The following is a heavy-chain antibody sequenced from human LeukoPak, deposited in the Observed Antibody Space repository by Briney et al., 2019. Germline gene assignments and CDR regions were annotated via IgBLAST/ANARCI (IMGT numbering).Heavy chain of an antibody. CDR3: AKGDSSGYYYVLNYFDY. J-gene: IGHJ4*02. CDR1: GFTVSSNY. D-gene: IGHD3-22*01. CDR2: ISGSGGST. V-gene: IGHV3-23*01. Sequence: GGSLRLSCAASGFTVSSNYMSWVRQAPGKGLEWVSAISGSGGSTYYADSVKGRFTISRDNSKNTLYLQMNSLRAEDTAVYYCAKGDSSGYYYVLNYFDYWGQGTLVTVSS.